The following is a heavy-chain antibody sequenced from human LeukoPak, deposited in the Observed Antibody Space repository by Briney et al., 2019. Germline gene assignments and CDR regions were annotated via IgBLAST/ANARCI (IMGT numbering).Heavy chain of an antibody. CDR3: ARDTPYYYDSSGYSPNAFDI. V-gene: IGHV5-51*01. J-gene: IGHJ3*02. CDR1: GYSFTSYW. Sequence: GESLKISCKGSGYSFTSYWIGWVRQMPGKGLEWMGIIYPGDSDTRYSPSFQGQVTISADKSISTAYLQWSSLKASDTAMYYCARDTPYYYDSSGYSPNAFDIWGQGTMVTVSS. CDR2: IYPGDSDT. D-gene: IGHD3-22*01.